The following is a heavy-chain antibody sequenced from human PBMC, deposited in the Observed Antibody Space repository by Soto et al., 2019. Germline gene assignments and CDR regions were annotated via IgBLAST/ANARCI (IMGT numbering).Heavy chain of an antibody. V-gene: IGHV1-18*01. CDR2: ISAHNGNT. D-gene: IGHD1-1*01. CDR1: GYTFTSYG. CDR3: ARGRYGDY. Sequence: QVHLVQSGAEVKKPGASVKVSCKASGYTFTSYGITWVRQAPGQGLEWMGWISAHNGNTDYAQKLQGRVIVTRDTFTSTAYMELRSLISDDTPVYYCARGRYGDYWGQGALVTVSS. J-gene: IGHJ4*02.